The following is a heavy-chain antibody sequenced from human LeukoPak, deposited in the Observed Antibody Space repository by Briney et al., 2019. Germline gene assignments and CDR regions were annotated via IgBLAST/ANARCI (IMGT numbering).Heavy chain of an antibody. Sequence: GASVKVSCKASGYTFTSYGISWVRQAPGQGLEWMGWISAYNGNANYAQKLQGRVTMTTDTSTSTAYMELRSLRSDDTAVYYCARDPYPDYDSSGVDDIIDYWGQGTLVTVSS. V-gene: IGHV1-18*01. J-gene: IGHJ4*02. D-gene: IGHD3-22*01. CDR1: GYTFTSYG. CDR3: ARDPYPDYDSSGVDDIIDY. CDR2: ISAYNGNA.